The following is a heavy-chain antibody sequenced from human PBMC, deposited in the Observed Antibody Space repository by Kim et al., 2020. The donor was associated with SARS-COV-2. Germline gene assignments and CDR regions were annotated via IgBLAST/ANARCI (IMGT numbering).Heavy chain of an antibody. D-gene: IGHD2-15*01. CDR3: ARDRAEDIFLKLNWFDP. V-gene: IGHV6-1*01. J-gene: IGHJ5*02. Sequence: VKSRITINPDTAKNQFSLQLNSVTPEDTAVYYCARDRAEDIFLKLNWFDPWGQGTLVTVSS.